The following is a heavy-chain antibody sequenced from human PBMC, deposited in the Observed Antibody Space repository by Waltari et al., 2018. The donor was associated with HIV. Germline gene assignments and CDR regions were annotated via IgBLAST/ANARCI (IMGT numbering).Heavy chain of an antibody. CDR2: IYHSGST. V-gene: IGHV4-38-2*02. CDR1: GYSISSGYY. Sequence: QVQLQESGPGLVKPSETLSLTCTVSGYSISSGYYWGWIRQPPGKGIAWIGSIYHSGSTYYNPSLKSRVTISVDTSKNQFSLKLSSVTAADTAVYYCARVLYYYDSSGYYYSLGYFDYWGQGTLVTVSS. D-gene: IGHD3-22*01. J-gene: IGHJ4*02. CDR3: ARVLYYYDSSGYYYSLGYFDY.